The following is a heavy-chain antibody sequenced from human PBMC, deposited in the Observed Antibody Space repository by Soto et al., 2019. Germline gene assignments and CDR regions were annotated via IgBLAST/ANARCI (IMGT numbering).Heavy chain of an antibody. CDR2: IKSNTDGGTT. V-gene: IGHV3-15*01. CDR1: GIIFSNTW. J-gene: IGHJ4*02. Sequence: GGSLRLSCTASGIIFSNTWINWVRQAPGKGLEWVGRIKSNTDGGTTDYATPVKGRFALSRDDSQNTLYLQMTGLKAEDTAVYYCATDTPRNYHDNNGPMGNSGQGTRVTVSS. CDR3: ATDTPRNYHDNNGPMGN. D-gene: IGHD3-22*01.